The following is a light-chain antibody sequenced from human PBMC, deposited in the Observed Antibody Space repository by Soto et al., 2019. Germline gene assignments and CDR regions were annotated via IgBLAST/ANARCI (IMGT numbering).Light chain of an antibody. Sequence: VLTQSPGTLSLSPGERATLSCRASQTLSSRHLAWYQQKPGQAPRLLIYGSSIRATDIPDRFSGSGSGTDFTLTISTLEPEDFAIYYCQQYGYSRTFGQGTKVDIK. CDR1: QTLSSRH. CDR2: GSS. J-gene: IGKJ1*01. V-gene: IGKV3-20*01. CDR3: QQYGYSRT.